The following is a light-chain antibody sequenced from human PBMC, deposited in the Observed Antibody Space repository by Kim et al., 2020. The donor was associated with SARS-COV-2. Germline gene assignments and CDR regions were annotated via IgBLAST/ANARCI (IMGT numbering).Light chain of an antibody. V-gene: IGKV1-12*01. J-gene: IGKJ3*01. CDR2: GVS. Sequence: DIQMTQSPSSVSASVGDRVTITCRASQDISSWLAWYQQKPGKAPKLLIFGVSNLQSGVPSRFTGSASGTDFTLTISRLQPEDFATYYCQQANSFPFTFGPGTKVDIK. CDR1: QDISSW. CDR3: QQANSFPFT.